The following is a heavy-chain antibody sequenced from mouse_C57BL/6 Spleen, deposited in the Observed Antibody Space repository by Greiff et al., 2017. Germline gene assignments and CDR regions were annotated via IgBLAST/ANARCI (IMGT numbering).Heavy chain of an antibody. J-gene: IGHJ2*01. CDR2: INPGSGGT. CDR1: GYAFTNYL. Sequence: QVQLQQSGAELVRPGTSVKVSCKASGYAFTNYLIEWVKQRPGQGLEWIGVINPGSGGTNYNEKFKGKATLTADKSSSTAYMQLSSLTSEDSAVYFCARRDLTGTVDYWGQGTTLTVSS. D-gene: IGHD4-1*01. CDR3: ARRDLTGTVDY. V-gene: IGHV1-54*01.